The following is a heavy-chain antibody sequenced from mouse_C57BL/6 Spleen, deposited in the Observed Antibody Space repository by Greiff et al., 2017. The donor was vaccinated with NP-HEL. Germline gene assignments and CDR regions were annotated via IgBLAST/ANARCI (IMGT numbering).Heavy chain of an antibody. CDR1: GFTFSSYG. V-gene: IGHV5-6*01. CDR3: ASVTTVVARRGYYAMDY. D-gene: IGHD1-1*01. J-gene: IGHJ4*01. Sequence: VQLKESGGDLVKPGGSLKLSCAASGFTFSSYGMSWVRQTPDKRLEWVATISSGGSYTYYPDSVKGRFTISRDNAKNTLYLQMSSLKSEDTAMYYCASVTTVVARRGYYAMDYWGQGTSVTVSS. CDR2: ISSGGSYT.